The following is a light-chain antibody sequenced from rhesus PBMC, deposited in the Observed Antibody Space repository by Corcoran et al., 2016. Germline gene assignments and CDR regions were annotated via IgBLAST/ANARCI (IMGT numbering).Light chain of an antibody. Sequence: DIQMTQSPSALSASVGDKVTITCRASQGIRSWLAWYQQKPGKAPKLLIYASSSLQSGGPSRFSGSGSGTVYTHTISSLQPEDFATYYCQQGSNTPFTFGPGTKLDIK. CDR3: QQGSNTPFT. CDR1: QGIRSW. V-gene: IGKV1-18*01. CDR2: ASS. J-gene: IGKJ3*01.